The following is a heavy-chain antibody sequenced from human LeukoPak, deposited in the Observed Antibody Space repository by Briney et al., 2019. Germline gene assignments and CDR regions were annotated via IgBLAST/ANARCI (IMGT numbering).Heavy chain of an antibody. CDR1: GFTFSSYS. CDR3: AKGGQLWWYYFDY. CDR2: ISSSSSYI. Sequence: GGSLRLSCAASGFTFSSYSMNWVRQAPGKGLEWVSSISSSSSYIYYADSVKGRFTISRDNSKNTLYLQMNSLRAEDTAVYYCAKGGQLWWYYFDYWGQGTLVTVSS. D-gene: IGHD5-18*01. J-gene: IGHJ4*02. V-gene: IGHV3-21*04.